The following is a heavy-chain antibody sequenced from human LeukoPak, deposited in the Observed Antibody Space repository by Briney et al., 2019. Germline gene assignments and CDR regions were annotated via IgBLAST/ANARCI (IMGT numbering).Heavy chain of an antibody. D-gene: IGHD2-21*02. CDR1: GFTFSSYA. CDR2: ISSSSSYI. J-gene: IGHJ3*02. V-gene: IGHV3-21*01. CDR3: ARVVAYCGGDCYLGAFDI. Sequence: GGSLRLSCAASGFTFSSYAMSWVRQAPGKGLEWVSSISSSSSYIYYADSVKGRFTISRDNAKNSLYLQMNSLRAEDTAVYYCARVVAYCGGDCYLGAFDIWGQGTMVTVSS.